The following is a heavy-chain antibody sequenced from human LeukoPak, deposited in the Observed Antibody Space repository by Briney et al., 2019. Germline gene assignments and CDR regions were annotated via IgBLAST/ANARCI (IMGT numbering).Heavy chain of an antibody. CDR3: ARDSSSPRTDMDV. V-gene: IGHV3-7*01. J-gene: IGHJ6*02. CDR2: IKQDGSEK. Sequence: GGSLRLSCAASGFTFSSYWMSWVRQAPGKGLEWVANIKQDGSEKYYVDSVKGRFTISRDNAKNSLYLQMNSLRAEDTAVYYCARDSSSPRTDMDVWGQGTTVTVSS. CDR1: GFTFSSYW. D-gene: IGHD6-13*01.